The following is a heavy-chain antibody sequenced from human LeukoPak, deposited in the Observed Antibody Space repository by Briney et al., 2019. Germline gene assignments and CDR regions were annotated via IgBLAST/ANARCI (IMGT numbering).Heavy chain of an antibody. D-gene: IGHD3-10*01. J-gene: IGHJ4*02. CDR3: TKGHYYGSGSYWV. CDR2: ISGSGGST. Sequence: PGGSLRLSCAASGFTFSSYGMSWVRQAPGKGLEWVSAISGSGGSTYYADSVEGRFTISRDNFKNTLYLQMNGLRADDTAVYYCTKGHYYGSGSYWVWGQGTLVTVSS. V-gene: IGHV3-23*01. CDR1: GFTFSSYG.